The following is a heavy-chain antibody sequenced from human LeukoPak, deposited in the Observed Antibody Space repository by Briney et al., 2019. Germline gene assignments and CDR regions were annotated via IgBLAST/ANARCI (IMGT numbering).Heavy chain of an antibody. Sequence: GGSLRLSCAASGFTFSSYSMNWVRQAPGKGLEWVSSIRSSSTYIYYADALKGRFTTSRDNAKNSLSLQMNSLRAEDTAGYYCARDTHCSSTSCYNAFDIWGQGTMVTVSS. D-gene: IGHD2-2*02. V-gene: IGHV3-21*01. CDR3: ARDTHCSSTSCYNAFDI. CDR2: IRSSSTYI. CDR1: GFTFSSYS. J-gene: IGHJ3*02.